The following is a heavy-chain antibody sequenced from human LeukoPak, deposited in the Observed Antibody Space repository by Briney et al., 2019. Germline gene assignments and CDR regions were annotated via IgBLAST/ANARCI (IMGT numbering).Heavy chain of an antibody. Sequence: SVKVSCKASGGTFSSYDISWVRQAPGQGHEWMGGIIPIFGTANYAQKFQGRVTITADESTSTAYMELSSLRSEDTAVYYCARDWDGAYNYWGQGTLVTVSS. CDR1: GGTFSSYD. V-gene: IGHV1-69*01. J-gene: IGHJ4*02. CDR3: ARDWDGAYNY. CDR2: IIPIFGTA. D-gene: IGHD1-26*01.